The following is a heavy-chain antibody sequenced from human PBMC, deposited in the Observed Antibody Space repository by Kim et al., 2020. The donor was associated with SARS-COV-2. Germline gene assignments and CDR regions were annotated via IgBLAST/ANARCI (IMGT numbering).Heavy chain of an antibody. J-gene: IGHJ6*01. V-gene: IGHV4-34*01. CDR1: GGSFSGYY. Sequence: SETLSLTCAVYGGSFSGYYWSWIRQPPGNGLEWIGEINHSGSTNYNPSLKSRVTISVDTSKNQFSLKLSSVTAADTPVYYCARANILVVPAALGLGYYY. CDR3: ARANILVVPAALGLGYYY. CDR2: INHSGST. D-gene: IGHD2-2*01.